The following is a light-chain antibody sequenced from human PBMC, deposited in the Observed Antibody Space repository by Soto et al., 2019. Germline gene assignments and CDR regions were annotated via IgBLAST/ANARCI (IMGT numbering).Light chain of an antibody. Sequence: QSAMTQPPSASGSPGQSVTISCTGTSSDVGGYNFVSWYQHHPGKAPKLMIYEVNTRPSGVPDRFSGSKSGNTASLTVSGLQADDEADYYCNSYAGNNWVFGGGTKLTVL. CDR3: NSYAGNNWV. J-gene: IGLJ3*02. CDR2: EVN. V-gene: IGLV2-8*01. CDR1: SSDVGGYNF.